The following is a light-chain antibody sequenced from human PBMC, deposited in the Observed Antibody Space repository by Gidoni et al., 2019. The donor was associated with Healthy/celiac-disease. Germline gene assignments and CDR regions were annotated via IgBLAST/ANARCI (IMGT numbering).Light chain of an antibody. V-gene: IGKV3-20*01. CDR2: GAS. Sequence: EILLTLSPGTLSLSPGERATLSCRASQSVSSSYLAWYQQKPGQAPRLLIYGASSRATGIPDRFSGSGSGTDFTLTISRLEPEDFAVYYCQQYGSTALTFGGGTKVEIK. J-gene: IGKJ4*01. CDR1: QSVSSSY. CDR3: QQYGSTALT.